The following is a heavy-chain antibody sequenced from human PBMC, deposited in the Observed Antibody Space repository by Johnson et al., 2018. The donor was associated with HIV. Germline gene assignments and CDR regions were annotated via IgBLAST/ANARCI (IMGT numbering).Heavy chain of an antibody. CDR2: ISYDGSNK. Sequence: QVQLVESGGGVVQPGRSLRISCAASGFTFSSYAMNWVRQAPGKGLEWVAVISYDGSNKYYADSVKGRFTISRDNSKNTLYLQMNSLRAEDTAVYYCARAFDSGTIRDHFWDIWGQGTMVTVTS. V-gene: IGHV3-30-3*01. CDR3: ARAFDSGTIRDHFWDI. J-gene: IGHJ3*02. CDR1: GFTFSSYA. D-gene: IGHD1-26*01.